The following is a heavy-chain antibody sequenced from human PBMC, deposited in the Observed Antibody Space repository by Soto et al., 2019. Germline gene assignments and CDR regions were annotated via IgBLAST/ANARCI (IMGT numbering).Heavy chain of an antibody. J-gene: IGHJ4*02. CDR3: ARGRYDVGLDY. V-gene: IGHV2-5*02. Sequence: QITLKESGPTLVKPTQTLTLTCSFSGFSLSTSRLNVGWIRQPPGKALEWLALIYWDDDKRYSPSLRSRLTIAQNTSKNKVALTMTNLDPVDTATYFCARGRYDVGLDYWGQGTLVTVSS. D-gene: IGHD3-16*01. CDR2: IYWDDDK. CDR1: GFSLSTSRLN.